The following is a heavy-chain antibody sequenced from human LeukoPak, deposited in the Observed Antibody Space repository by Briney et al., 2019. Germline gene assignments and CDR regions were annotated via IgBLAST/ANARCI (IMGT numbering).Heavy chain of an antibody. CDR2: INHSGST. J-gene: IGHJ6*03. Sequence: PSETLSLTCAVYGGSFSGYYWSWIRQPPGKGLEWIGEINHSGSTNYNPSLKIRVTISVDTSKNQFSLKLSSVTAADTAVYYCAREGWGDGYNYSPYYYYYYYMDVWGKGTTVTVSS. CDR1: GGSFSGYY. V-gene: IGHV4-34*01. CDR3: AREGWGDGYNYSPYYYYYYYMDV. D-gene: IGHD5-24*01.